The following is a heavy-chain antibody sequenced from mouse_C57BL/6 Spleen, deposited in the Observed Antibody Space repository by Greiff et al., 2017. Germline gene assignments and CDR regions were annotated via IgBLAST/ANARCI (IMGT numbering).Heavy chain of an antibody. J-gene: IGHJ4*01. V-gene: IGHV5-6*01. D-gene: IGHD1-1*01. CDR3: AGHYYGSSYNYAMDY. Sequence: EVQLVESGGDLVKPGGSLKLSCAASGFTFSSYGMSWVRQTPDKRLEWVATISSGGSYTYYPDIVKGRFTISRDNAKNTLYLQMSSLKSEDTAMYYCAGHYYGSSYNYAMDYWGQGTSVTVSS. CDR1: GFTFSSYG. CDR2: ISSGGSYT.